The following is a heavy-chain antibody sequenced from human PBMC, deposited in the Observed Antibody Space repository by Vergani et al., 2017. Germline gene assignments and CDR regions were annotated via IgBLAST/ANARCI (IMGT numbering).Heavy chain of an antibody. CDR2: INWNGVSP. V-gene: IGHV3-20*04. J-gene: IGHJ4*02. CDR3: ARERNAYYDFWSGYYTQYYFDY. CDR1: GFTFDDYG. D-gene: IGHD3-3*01. Sequence: EVQLVESGGGVVRPGGSLRLSCAAPGFTFDDYGMSWVRQAPGKGLEWASGINWNGVSPGYADSVKGRFTISRDNAKNYLYLQMNSLRAEDTALYYCARERNAYYDFWSGYYTQYYFDYWGQGTLVTVSS.